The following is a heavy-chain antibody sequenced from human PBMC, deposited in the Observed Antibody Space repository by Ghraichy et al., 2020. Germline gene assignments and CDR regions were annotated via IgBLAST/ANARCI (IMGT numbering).Heavy chain of an antibody. CDR2: IHPDGSDT. D-gene: IGHD6-13*01. J-gene: IGHJ4*02. CDR1: GFTLSSHW. Sequence: GGSLRLSCAVSGFTLSSHWMHWVRQAPGKGLVWVSRIHPDGSDTTYADSVKGRFTISRDNAENMVYLQMNSLRAEDAAVYYCVRDRTVAGTGPHFDYWGQGTLVTV. CDR3: VRDRTVAGTGPHFDY. V-gene: IGHV3-74*01.